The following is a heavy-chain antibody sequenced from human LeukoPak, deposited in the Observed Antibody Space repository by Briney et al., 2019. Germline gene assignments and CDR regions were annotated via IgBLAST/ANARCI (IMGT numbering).Heavy chain of an antibody. D-gene: IGHD4-23*01. V-gene: IGHV6-1*01. J-gene: IGHJ4*02. CDR3: ARGRGHDYGGNESELYPINLYYFDY. CDR2: TYYRSKWYN. CDR1: GDSVSSNSAA. Sequence: SQTLSLTCAVSGDSVSSNSAAWNWIRQSPSRGLEWLGRTYYRSKWYNDYAVSVKSRITINPDTSKNQFSLKLSSVTAADTAVYYCARGRGHDYGGNESELYPINLYYFDYWGQGTLVTVSS.